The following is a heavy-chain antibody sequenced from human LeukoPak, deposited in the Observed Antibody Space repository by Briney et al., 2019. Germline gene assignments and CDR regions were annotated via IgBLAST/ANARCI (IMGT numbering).Heavy chain of an antibody. D-gene: IGHD3-22*01. CDR3: ARAAIDTSGYYSFDY. V-gene: IGHV1-18*01. CDR2: ISAYNGNT. J-gene: IGHJ4*02. CDR1: GYTFTSYG. Sequence: GASVKVSCKASGYTFTSYGISWVRQAPGQGLEWMGWISAYNGNTNYAQKLQGRVTMTADTSTSTAYMELRSLRSDDTAVYYCARAAIDTSGYYSFDYWGQGTLVTVSS.